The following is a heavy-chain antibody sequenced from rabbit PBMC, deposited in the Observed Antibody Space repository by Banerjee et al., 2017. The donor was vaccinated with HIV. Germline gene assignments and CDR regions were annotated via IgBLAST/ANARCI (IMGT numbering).Heavy chain of an antibody. CDR1: GFSFSNKFV. J-gene: IGHJ6*01. V-gene: IGHV1S45*01. D-gene: IGHD7-1*01. CDR3: LRRWHSTDL. CDR2: INTSTGNT. Sequence: QEQLEESGGGLVQPEGSLTVTCKASGFSFSNKFVMCWVRQAPGKGLEWIACINTSTGNTVYASWAKGRSTVSKASWTTVTLQMTSLTAADTATYFCLRRWHSTDLWGQGTLVTVS.